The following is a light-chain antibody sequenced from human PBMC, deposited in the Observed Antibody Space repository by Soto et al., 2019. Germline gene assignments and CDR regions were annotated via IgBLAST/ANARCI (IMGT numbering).Light chain of an antibody. CDR3: SSYTSTSNVI. V-gene: IGLV2-14*03. CDR1: SRDVGNYNY. CDR2: DVN. J-gene: IGLJ2*01. Sequence: QSVLTQPASVSGSPGQSITISCTGTSRDVGNYNYVSWYQHHPGKAPKLLIYDVNNRPSGISNRFSGSKSDNTASLTIFGLQAEDEADYYCSSYTSTSNVIFGGGTQLTVL.